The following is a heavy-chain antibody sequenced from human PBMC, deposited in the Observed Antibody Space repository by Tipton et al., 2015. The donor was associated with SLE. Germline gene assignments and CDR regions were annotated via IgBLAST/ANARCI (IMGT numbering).Heavy chain of an antibody. CDR3: ARGDYYDSSGYYYVGYYYYYMDV. Sequence: TLSLTCTVSGGSISSYYWSWIRQPPGKGLEWSGYIYYSGSTNYNPSLKSRVTISVDTSKNQFSLKLSSVTAADTAVYYCARGDYYDSSGYYYVGYYYYYMDVWGKGTTVTVSS. J-gene: IGHJ6*03. CDR2: IYYSGST. V-gene: IGHV4-59*01. CDR1: GGSISSYY. D-gene: IGHD3-22*01.